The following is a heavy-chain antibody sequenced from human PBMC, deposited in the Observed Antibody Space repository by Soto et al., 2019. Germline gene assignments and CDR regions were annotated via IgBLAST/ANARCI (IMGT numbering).Heavy chain of an antibody. V-gene: IGHV3-74*01. CDR1: GFTFSNYW. CDR2: LNRDGSRT. CDR3: ARDLGGAGSY. D-gene: IGHD1-26*01. Sequence: AQLVESGGGLVQPGGSLRLSCAASGFTFSNYWMHWVRQVPGQGPVWVSRLNRDGSRTDYADSVRGRFTIFRDNARNTLYLHMNSLRADDTAMYYCARDLGGAGSYWGQGTLVTVSS. J-gene: IGHJ4*02.